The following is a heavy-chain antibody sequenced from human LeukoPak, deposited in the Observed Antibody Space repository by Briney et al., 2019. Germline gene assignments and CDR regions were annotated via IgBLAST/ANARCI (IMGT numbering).Heavy chain of an antibody. CDR3: ARDSAYYYYMDV. CDR1: GGSISSDGYS. D-gene: IGHD3-10*01. CDR2: IYSSGNT. V-gene: IGHV4-30-4*07. J-gene: IGHJ6*03. Sequence: MASETLSLTCTVSGGSISSDGYSWSWIRQPPGKGLEWIGYIYSSGNTYYNPSLRSRFTISVDTSKTQFSLRLTSVTAADTAIYYCARDSAYYYYMDVWGKGTTVTVSS.